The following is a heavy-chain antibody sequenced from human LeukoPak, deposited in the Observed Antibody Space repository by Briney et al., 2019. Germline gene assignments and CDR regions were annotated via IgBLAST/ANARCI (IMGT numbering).Heavy chain of an antibody. J-gene: IGHJ4*02. V-gene: IGHV3-13*01. CDR1: GFTFSSYD. Sequence: GGSLRLSCAASGFTFSSYDMHWVRQATGKGLEWVSAIGTAGDTYYPGSVKGRFTISRENAKNSLYLQMNSLRAADTAVYYCARGYCSGGSCLYYFDYWGQGTLVTVSS. CDR2: IGTAGDT. CDR3: ARGYCSGGSCLYYFDY. D-gene: IGHD2-15*01.